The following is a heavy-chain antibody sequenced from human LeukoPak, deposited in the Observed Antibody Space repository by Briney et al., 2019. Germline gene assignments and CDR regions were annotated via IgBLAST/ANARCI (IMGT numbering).Heavy chain of an antibody. CDR1: GFTFSSYA. D-gene: IGHD3-3*01. Sequence: GGSLRLSCAASGFTFSSYAMSWVRQTPGKGLEWVSAISGSGGSTYYADSVKGRFTISRDNSKNTLYLQMNSLRAEDTAVYYCAKDQGIRDFWSGYYFDYWGQGTLVTVSS. J-gene: IGHJ4*02. CDR2: ISGSGGST. V-gene: IGHV3-23*01. CDR3: AKDQGIRDFWSGYYFDY.